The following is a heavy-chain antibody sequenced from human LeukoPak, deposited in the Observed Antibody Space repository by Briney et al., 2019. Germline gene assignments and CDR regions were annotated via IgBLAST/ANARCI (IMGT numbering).Heavy chain of an antibody. V-gene: IGHV3-7*01. CDR3: ATCYDSGGCD. J-gene: IGHJ4*02. CDR1: GFIFSSFW. CDR2: IKPDGSLQ. Sequence: PGGSLRLSCTASGFIFSSFWMAWVRQAPGKGMEWVANIKPDGSLQFYGDSVKGRLTISRDNAKNSLYLQMNNLRAEDTALYYCATCYDSGGCDWGQGTLVTVSS. D-gene: IGHD3-22*01.